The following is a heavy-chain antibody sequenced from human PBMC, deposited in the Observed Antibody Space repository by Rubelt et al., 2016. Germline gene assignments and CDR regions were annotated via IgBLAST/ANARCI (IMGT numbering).Heavy chain of an antibody. D-gene: IGHD3-10*01. CDR3: AGPGLGTLLWFGELFNY. CDR2: IWYDGSNK. J-gene: IGHJ4*02. CDR1: TFSSYG. V-gene: IGHV3-33*01. Sequence: TFSSYGMHWVRQAPGKGLEWVAVIWYDGSNKYYADSVKGRFTISRDNSKNTLYLQMNSLRAEDTAVYYCAGPGLGTLLWFGELFNYWGQGTLVTVSS.